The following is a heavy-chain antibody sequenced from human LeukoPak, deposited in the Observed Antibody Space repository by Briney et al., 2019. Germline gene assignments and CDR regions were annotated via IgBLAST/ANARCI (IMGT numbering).Heavy chain of an antibody. Sequence: GGSLRLSCAASGFTFSSYAMSWVRQAPGKGLEWVSAISGSGGSTYYADSVKGRFTISRDNSKNTLYLQMNSLRAEDTAVYYCATERGYDYVWGSYEDYFDYWGQGTLVTVSS. CDR1: GFTFSSYA. J-gene: IGHJ4*02. CDR2: ISGSGGST. CDR3: ATERGYDYVWGSYEDYFDY. V-gene: IGHV3-23*01. D-gene: IGHD3-16*01.